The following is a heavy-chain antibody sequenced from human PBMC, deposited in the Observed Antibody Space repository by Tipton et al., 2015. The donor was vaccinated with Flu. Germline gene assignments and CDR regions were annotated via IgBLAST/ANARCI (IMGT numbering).Heavy chain of an antibody. CDR2: ISYDGSNK. J-gene: IGHJ6*02. CDR1: GFTFRSYG. CDR3: AKVSPYSSSCVDV. D-gene: IGHD6-13*01. Sequence: SLRLSCAASGFTFRSYGMHWVRQAPGKGLEWVAVISYDGSNKYSADSVKGRFTISRDNSKNTLYLQMNSLRAEDTAVYYCAKVSPYSSSCVDVWGQGTTVTVSS. V-gene: IGHV3-30*18.